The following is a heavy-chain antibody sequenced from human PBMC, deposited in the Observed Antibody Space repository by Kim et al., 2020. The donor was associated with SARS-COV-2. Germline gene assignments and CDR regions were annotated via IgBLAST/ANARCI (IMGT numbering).Heavy chain of an antibody. CDR1: GFTFSSYG. J-gene: IGHJ4*02. CDR3: AKEPYDCWSGYPQYYFDY. Sequence: GGSLRLSCAASGFTFSSYGMHWVRQAPGKGLEWVAVISYDGSNKYYADSVKGRFTISRDNSKNTLYLQMNSLRAEDTAVYYCAKEPYDCWSGYPQYYFDYWGQGTLGTVSS. D-gene: IGHD3-3*01. V-gene: IGHV3-30*18. CDR2: ISYDGSNK.